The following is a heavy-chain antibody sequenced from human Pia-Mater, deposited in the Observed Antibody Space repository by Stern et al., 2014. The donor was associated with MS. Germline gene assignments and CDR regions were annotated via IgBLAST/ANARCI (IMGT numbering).Heavy chain of an antibody. CDR2: MYYGGNP. CDR3: ARGRSRVHPPLDP. J-gene: IGHJ5*02. CDR1: GYSITSAAFS. V-gene: IGHV4-30-2*01. Sequence: QVQLGQSGSVLVKPSQTLSLTCSVPGYSITSAAFSSTWVRQAPGKGLGLIGYMYYGGNPLYNPSLRRRGHISVYTSKNQVSRRMTSVSAADTAVYYCARGRSRVHPPLDPWGQGTLVTVSS. D-gene: IGHD2-2*01.